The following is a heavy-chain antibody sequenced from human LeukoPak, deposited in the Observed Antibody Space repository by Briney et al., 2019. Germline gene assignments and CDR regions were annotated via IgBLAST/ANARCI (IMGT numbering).Heavy chain of an antibody. D-gene: IGHD3-22*01. CDR1: GGTFSSYA. J-gene: IGHJ4*02. CDR2: IIPIFGTA. CDR3: ARDSRSYYDSSGYSPDY. V-gene: IGHV1-69*01. Sequence: GASVKVSCKASGGTFSSYAISWARQAPGQGLEWMGGIIPIFGTANYAQKFQGRVTITADESTSTAYMELSSLRSEDTAVYYCARDSRSYYDSSGYSPDYWGQGTLVTVSS.